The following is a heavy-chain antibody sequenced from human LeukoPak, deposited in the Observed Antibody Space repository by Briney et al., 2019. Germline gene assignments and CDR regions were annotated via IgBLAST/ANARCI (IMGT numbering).Heavy chain of an antibody. J-gene: IGHJ5*02. Sequence: GGSLRLSCAASGFTFTSYWMSWVRQAPGKGLEWVANIKQDGGEKYYVDSVKGRFTITRDNAKNSLYLQMNSLRAEDTAVYYCARDAVFRQNWFDPWGQGTLVTVSS. V-gene: IGHV3-7*01. CDR1: GFTFTSYW. D-gene: IGHD6-19*01. CDR3: ARDAVFRQNWFDP. CDR2: IKQDGGEK.